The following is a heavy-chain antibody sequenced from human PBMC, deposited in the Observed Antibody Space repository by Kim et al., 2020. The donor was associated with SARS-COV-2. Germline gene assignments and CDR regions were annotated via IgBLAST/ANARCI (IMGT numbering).Heavy chain of an antibody. D-gene: IGHD1-26*01. Sequence: ASVKVSCKASGYTFTGYYMHWVRQAPGQGLEWMGWINPNSGGTNYAQKFQGRVTMTRDTSISTAYMELSRLRSDDTAVYYCARERSWGHWELRIDYWGQGTLVTVSS. CDR2: INPNSGGT. V-gene: IGHV1-2*02. J-gene: IGHJ4*02. CDR1: GYTFTGYY. CDR3: ARERSWGHWELRIDY.